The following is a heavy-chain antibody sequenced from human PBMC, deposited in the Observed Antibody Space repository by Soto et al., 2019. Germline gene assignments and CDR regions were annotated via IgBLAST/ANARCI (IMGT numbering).Heavy chain of an antibody. V-gene: IGHV1-2*02. J-gene: IGHJ5*02. CDR2: INPNSGGT. CDR3: ARVVVVPPGSWFDP. Sequence: GASVKVSCKASGYTFTGYYMHWVRQAPGQGLEWMGWINPNSGGTNYAQKFQGRVTMTRDTSISTAYMELSRLRSDDTAVYYCARVVVVPPGSWFDPWGQGTLFTVSS. CDR1: GYTFTGYY. D-gene: IGHD2-2*01.